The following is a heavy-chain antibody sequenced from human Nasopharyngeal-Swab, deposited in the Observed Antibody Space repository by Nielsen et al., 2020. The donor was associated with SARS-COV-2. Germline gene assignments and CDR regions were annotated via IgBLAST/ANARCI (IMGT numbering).Heavy chain of an antibody. CDR2: INSDGTTT. J-gene: IGHJ6*02. Sequence: GESLKISCAASGFSFRSYWMHWVRQAPGKGLVWVSCINSDGTTTRYADSVEGRFTVSRDNAKNTLYLEMNSLRADDTAVYYCARRLVWFGEAHYYYYGMDVWGQGTTVTVSS. D-gene: IGHD3-10*01. CDR1: GFSFRSYW. CDR3: ARRLVWFGEAHYYYYGMDV. V-gene: IGHV3-74*01.